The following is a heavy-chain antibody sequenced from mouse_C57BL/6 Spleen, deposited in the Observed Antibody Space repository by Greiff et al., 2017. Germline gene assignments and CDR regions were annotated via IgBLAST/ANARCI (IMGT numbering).Heavy chain of an antibody. V-gene: IGHV1-64*01. CDR2: IHPNSGST. Sequence: QVQLQQPGAELVKPGASVKLSCTASGYTFTSYWMHWVKQRPGQGLEWIGMIHPNSGSTNYNEKFKSKATLTVDKSSSTAYMQLSSLTSEDSAVYYCASPVVATENYAMDYWGQGTSVTVSS. D-gene: IGHD1-1*01. CDR3: ASPVVATENYAMDY. CDR1: GYTFTSYW. J-gene: IGHJ4*01.